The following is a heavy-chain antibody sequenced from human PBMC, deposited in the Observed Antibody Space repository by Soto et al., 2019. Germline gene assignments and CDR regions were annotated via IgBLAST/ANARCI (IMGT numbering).Heavy chain of an antibody. D-gene: IGHD3-10*01. Sequence: SETLSLTCAVYGGSFSGYYWSWIRQPPGKGLEWIGEINHSGSTNYNPSLKSRVAISVDTSKNQFSLKLSSVTAADTAVYYCARDRRLITMVRGVSLWFDPWGQGTLVTVS. V-gene: IGHV4-34*01. J-gene: IGHJ5*02. CDR3: ARDRRLITMVRGVSLWFDP. CDR2: INHSGST. CDR1: GGSFSGYY.